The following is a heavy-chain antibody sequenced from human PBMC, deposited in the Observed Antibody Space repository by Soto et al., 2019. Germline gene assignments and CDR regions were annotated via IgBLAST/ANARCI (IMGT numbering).Heavy chain of an antibody. V-gene: IGHV4-39*01. CDR1: GGSISSSSYY. Sequence: SETLSLTCTVSGGSISSSSYYWGWIRQPPGKGLVWIGSIYYSGSTYYNPSLKSRVTISVDTSKNQFSLKLSSVTAADTAVYYCASRLVTYFDYWGQGTLVTVS. CDR2: IYYSGST. CDR3: ASRLVTYFDY. J-gene: IGHJ4*02. D-gene: IGHD2-21*02.